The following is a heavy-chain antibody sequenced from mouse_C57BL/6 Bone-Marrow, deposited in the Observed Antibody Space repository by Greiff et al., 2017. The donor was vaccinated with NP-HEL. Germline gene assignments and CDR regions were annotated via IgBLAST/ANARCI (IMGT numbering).Heavy chain of an antibody. V-gene: IGHV1-69*01. Sequence: QVQLQQPGAELVMPGASVKLSCKASGYTFTSYWMHWVKQRPGQGLEWIGEIDPSDSYTNYNQKFKGKSTLTVDKSSSTAYMQLSSLTSEDSAVYYCANLGPNYYDCSWWYFDVWGTGTAVTVSS. CDR3: ANLGPNYYDCSWWYFDV. D-gene: IGHD1-1*01. J-gene: IGHJ1*03. CDR2: IDPSDSYT. CDR1: GYTFTSYW.